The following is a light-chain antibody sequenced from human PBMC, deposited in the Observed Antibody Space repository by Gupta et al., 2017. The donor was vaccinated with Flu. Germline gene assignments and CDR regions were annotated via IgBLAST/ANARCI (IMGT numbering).Light chain of an antibody. CDR3: QQYGVSPWT. CDR1: QSVGSSY. J-gene: IGKJ1*01. Sequence: IVLTQSPGTLSLSPGERATLSCRASQSVGSSYLAWYQQKPGQAPRLLIYGASSRATGIPDRFSGSVSGTDFTLTISRLEPEDFAVYYCQQYGVSPWTFGQGTKVEIK. CDR2: GAS. V-gene: IGKV3-20*01.